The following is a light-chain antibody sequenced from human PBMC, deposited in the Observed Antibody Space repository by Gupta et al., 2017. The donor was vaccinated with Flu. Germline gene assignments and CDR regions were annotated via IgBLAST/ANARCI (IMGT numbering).Light chain of an antibody. CDR2: DNY. CDR3: GTWDNSLSAVV. CDR1: SSNIWINY. Sequence: QSVLTQPPSVSAAPGQKVTLSCVGPSSNIWINYVSCYQQLPGTDPKLLIYDNYQRPSGIPDRFSGSKSGTSATLGITGLQTGDEADYYCGTWDNSLSAVVFGGGTKLAVL. J-gene: IGLJ2*01. V-gene: IGLV1-51*01.